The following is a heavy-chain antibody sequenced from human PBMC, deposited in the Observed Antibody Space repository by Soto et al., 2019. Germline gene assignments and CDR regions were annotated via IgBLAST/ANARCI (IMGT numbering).Heavy chain of an antibody. CDR2: MKEDGSEK. J-gene: IGHJ4*02. Sequence: PGGSLRLSCEASGFNFSRSWMSWVRQAPGKGLEWVANMKEDGSEKYYADSVRGRFTISRDNAKNSVHLQMNSLRVEDTAVYYCARGFYTDYWRQGALVTVSS. D-gene: IGHD3-3*01. CDR1: GFNFSRSW. CDR3: ARGFYTDY. V-gene: IGHV3-7*01.